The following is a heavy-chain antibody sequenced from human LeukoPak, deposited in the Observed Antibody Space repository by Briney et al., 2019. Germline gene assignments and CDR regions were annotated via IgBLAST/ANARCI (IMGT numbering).Heavy chain of an antibody. CDR3: AREIPTEPDY. J-gene: IGHJ4*02. CDR1: GYTFTSYG. D-gene: IGHD1-26*01. Sequence: GASVKVSCKASGYTFTSYGISWLRQAPGQGLEWMGWISAYNGNTKYAQNLQGRITMTTDTSTSTAYMEVRGLRSDDSAVYYCAREIPTEPDYWGQGTLVTVSS. CDR2: ISAYNGNT. V-gene: IGHV1-18*01.